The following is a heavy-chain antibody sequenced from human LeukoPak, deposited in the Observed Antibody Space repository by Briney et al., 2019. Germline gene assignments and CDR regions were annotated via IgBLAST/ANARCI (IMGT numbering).Heavy chain of an antibody. CDR2: ITYDGIRK. Sequence: PGRSLRLSCAASGFTFSSYGIHWVRQAPGKGLEWVAVITYDGIRKYYADSVKGRFTISRDNSKNTLYLQMNTLRPEDTAVYYCARGGSSSWSHGDYWGQGTLVTVSS. D-gene: IGHD6-13*01. V-gene: IGHV3-30*03. CDR3: ARGGSSSWSHGDY. J-gene: IGHJ4*02. CDR1: GFTFSSYG.